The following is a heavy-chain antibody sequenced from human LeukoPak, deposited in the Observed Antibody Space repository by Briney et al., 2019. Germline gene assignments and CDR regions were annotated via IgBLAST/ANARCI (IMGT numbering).Heavy chain of an antibody. CDR2: INQDGRER. J-gene: IGHJ4*02. CDR3: TGGALDY. CDR1: GFTFSDYW. Sequence: QTGGSLRLSCAASGFTFSDYWMSWVRQAPGQGLEWVAKINQDGRERHFVDSVKGRFTISRDNAKNSLFLQMDSLRAEDTAVYYCTGGALDYWGQGALVTVSS. V-gene: IGHV3-7*04.